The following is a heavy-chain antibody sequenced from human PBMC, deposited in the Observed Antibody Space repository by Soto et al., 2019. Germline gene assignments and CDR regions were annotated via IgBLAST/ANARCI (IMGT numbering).Heavy chain of an antibody. D-gene: IGHD1-7*01. CDR3: ARGLNWNYGAFDY. V-gene: IGHV4-4*07. CDR1: GGSINTFY. CDR2: IIHRGST. Sequence: SETLSLTCTVSGGSINTFYWSWVRQPAGKGLEWIGRIIHRGSTSFNPSLESRVAMSVDTSKNHFSLKLSSVTAADRAVYYCARGLNWNYGAFDYWGQGTLVTVSS. J-gene: IGHJ4*02.